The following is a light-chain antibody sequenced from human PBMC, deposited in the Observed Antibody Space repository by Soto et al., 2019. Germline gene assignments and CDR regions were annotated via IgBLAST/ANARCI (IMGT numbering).Light chain of an antibody. CDR2: DAS. CDR3: QQRSNWPSVT. J-gene: IGKJ4*01. Sequence: EIVLTQSPSTLSLSTGERATLSCRASQSVSSYLAWYQQKPGQAPRLLIYDASSRATGIPARFSGNGSGTDFTLTISSLEPEDFAVYYGQQRSNWPSVTFGEGTKVEIK. V-gene: IGKV3-11*01. CDR1: QSVSSY.